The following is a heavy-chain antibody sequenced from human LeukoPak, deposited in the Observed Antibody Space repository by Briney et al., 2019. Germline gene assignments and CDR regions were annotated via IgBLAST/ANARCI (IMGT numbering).Heavy chain of an antibody. Sequence: GGSLRLSCAASGFSFTTYRMIWVRQAPGKGLEWVANIKQDGSEKYYVDSVKGRFTISRDNAKNSLYLQMNSLRAEDTAVYYCARDYGFYYYYYMDVWGKGTTVTVSS. CDR2: IKQDGSEK. J-gene: IGHJ6*03. D-gene: IGHD4-17*01. V-gene: IGHV3-7*01. CDR3: ARDYGFYYYYYMDV. CDR1: GFSFTTYR.